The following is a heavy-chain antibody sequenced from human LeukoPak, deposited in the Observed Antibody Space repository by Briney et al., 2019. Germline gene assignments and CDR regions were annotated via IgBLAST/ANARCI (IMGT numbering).Heavy chain of an antibody. V-gene: IGHV1-2*02. CDR1: GYTFTGYY. CDR3: ASLMGYCSITRCSDRQVFAY. D-gene: IGHD2-2*01. J-gene: IGHJ4*02. Sequence: ASVKVSCQASGYTFTGYYMHWVRQAPGQGLEWMGWINPNSGGTNFAQKFQGRVTMTRDTYISTVYIELNMLRSEATAVEYRASLMGYCSITRCSDRQVFAYWGQRTLVTDSS. CDR2: INPNSGGT.